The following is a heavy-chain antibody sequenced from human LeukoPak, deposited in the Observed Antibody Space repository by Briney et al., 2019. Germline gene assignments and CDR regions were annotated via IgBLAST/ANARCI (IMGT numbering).Heavy chain of an antibody. Sequence: GRSLRLSCAASGFTSSSYAMSWVRQAPGKGLEWVSAISGSGGSTYYADSVKGRFTISRDNSKNTLYLQMNSLRAEDTAVYYCAKGPITMVRGVITPFDYWGQGTLVTVSS. CDR2: ISGSGGST. CDR3: AKGPITMVRGVITPFDY. V-gene: IGHV3-23*01. J-gene: IGHJ4*02. CDR1: GFTSSSYA. D-gene: IGHD3-10*01.